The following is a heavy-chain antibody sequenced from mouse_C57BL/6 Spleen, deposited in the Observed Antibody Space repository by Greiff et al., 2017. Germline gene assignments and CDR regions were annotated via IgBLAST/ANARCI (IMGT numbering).Heavy chain of an antibody. CDR1: GFTFSSYT. CDR2: ISGGGGNT. CDR3: ARHFPYYAMDY. Sequence: EVKLMESGGGLVKPGGSLKPSCAASGFTFSSYTMSWVRQTPEKRLEWVATISGGGGNTYYPDSVKGRFTISRDNAKNTLYLQMSSLRSEDTALYYCARHFPYYAMDYWGQGTSVTVSS. V-gene: IGHV5-9*01. J-gene: IGHJ4*01.